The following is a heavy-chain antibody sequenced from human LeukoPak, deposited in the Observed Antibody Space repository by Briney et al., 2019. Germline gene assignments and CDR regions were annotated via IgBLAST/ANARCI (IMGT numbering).Heavy chain of an antibody. V-gene: IGHV3-64*01. CDR3: ARLVGASFD. D-gene: IGHD1-26*01. Sequence: GSLRLSFAASGFTFTNYHMVWVRQAPGKGLEYVSAITSDGGSTFYANSVKGRFTISRDNSKNTLYLQMGSLRLEDMAVYYCARLVGASFDWGQGTLVIVSS. J-gene: IGHJ4*02. CDR2: ITSDGGST. CDR1: GFTFTNYH.